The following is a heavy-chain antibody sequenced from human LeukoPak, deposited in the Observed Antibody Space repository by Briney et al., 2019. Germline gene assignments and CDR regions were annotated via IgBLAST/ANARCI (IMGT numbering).Heavy chain of an antibody. V-gene: IGHV3-23*01. CDR1: GFTLSSYA. CDR3: AKQGFGC. CDR2: ISGSADNT. J-gene: IGHJ4*02. Sequence: GRSLRLSCTASGFTLSSYAMSWVRQAPGEGLEWVSTISGSADNTNYAEAVKGRFTISRDNSENTMYLQMNSLRAEDTAVYYCAKQGFGCWGQGTLVTVSS.